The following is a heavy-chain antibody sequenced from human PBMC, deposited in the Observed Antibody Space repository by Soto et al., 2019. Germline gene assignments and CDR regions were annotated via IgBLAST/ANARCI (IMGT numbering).Heavy chain of an antibody. V-gene: IGHV3-23*01. CDR3: AKGYYYCSSYSCADAFDI. D-gene: IGHD3-22*01. CDR1: GFTFSSYA. CDR2: ISGSGGST. Sequence: PLGSLRLSCAASGFTFSSYAMRWFRQAPGKGLEWVAAISGSGGSTYYEESVKGRFTISRDNSKNTLYLQMNSLTAGDTAVYYCAKGYYYCSSYSCADAFDICGQGTMVTVSS. J-gene: IGHJ3*02.